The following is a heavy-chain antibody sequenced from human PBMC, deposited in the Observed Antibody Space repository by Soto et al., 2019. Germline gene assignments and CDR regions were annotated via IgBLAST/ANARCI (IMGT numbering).Heavy chain of an antibody. Sequence: PGGSLRLSCVVSGFTFSSYSMYWFRQAPGKGLEWVTIISYDGNNKYYADFVKGRFTVSRDNSKNTLYLQMTSLRAEDTAIYHCAREFTVGSTKAVLAYWGQGTPVTVSS. CDR1: GFTFSSYS. D-gene: IGHD1-26*01. V-gene: IGHV3-30-3*01. CDR2: ISYDGNNK. CDR3: AREFTVGSTKAVLAY. J-gene: IGHJ4*02.